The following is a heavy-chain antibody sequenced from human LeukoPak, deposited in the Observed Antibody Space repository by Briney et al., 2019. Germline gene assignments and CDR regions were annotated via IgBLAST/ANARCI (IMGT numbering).Heavy chain of an antibody. D-gene: IGHD3-22*01. J-gene: IGHJ4*02. V-gene: IGHV1-69*04. CDR1: GGTFSSYA. Sequence: SVKVSCKASGGTFSSYAISWVRQAPGQGLEWMGRIIPIFGIANYAQKFQGRVTITADKSTSTAYMEPSSLRSEDTAVYYCASQVDSSGYYSYFDYWGQGTLVTVSS. CDR3: ASQVDSSGYYSYFDY. CDR2: IIPIFGIA.